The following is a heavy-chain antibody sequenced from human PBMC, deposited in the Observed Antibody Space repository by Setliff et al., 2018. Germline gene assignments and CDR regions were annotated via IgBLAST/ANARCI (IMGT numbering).Heavy chain of an antibody. V-gene: IGHV3-7*01. CDR1: GYTFGTSW. CDR3: ATPPAYGGF. CDR2: LRQYGSED. Sequence: LRLSCAASGYTFGTSWMSWVRQAPGKGLEWVANLRQYGSEDYYADSVKGRFTVSKDNAKNLFYLQMNSLRVEDTAVYYCATPPAYGGFWGQGTLVTVSS. D-gene: IGHD4-17*01. J-gene: IGHJ4*02.